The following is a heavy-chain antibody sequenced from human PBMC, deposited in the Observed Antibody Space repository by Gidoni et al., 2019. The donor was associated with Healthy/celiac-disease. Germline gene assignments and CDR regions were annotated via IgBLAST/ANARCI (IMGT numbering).Heavy chain of an antibody. CDR3: ASWARKTTVVTTTQSGGY. J-gene: IGHJ4*02. Sequence: QVQLVQSGAEVKKPGSSVKVSCKASGGTFSSYAISWVRQAPGQGLEWMGGIIPIFGTANYAQKFQGRVTITADKSTSTAYMELSSLRSEDTAVYYCASWARKTTVVTTTQSGGYWGQGTLVTVSS. D-gene: IGHD4-17*01. CDR2: IIPIFGTA. V-gene: IGHV1-69*06. CDR1: GGTFSSYA.